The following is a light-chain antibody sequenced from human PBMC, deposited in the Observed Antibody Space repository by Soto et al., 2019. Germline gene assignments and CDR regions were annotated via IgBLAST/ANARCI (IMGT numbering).Light chain of an antibody. CDR3: QQYGNSPYT. CDR1: QRVSSSY. J-gene: IGKJ2*01. Sequence: EIVLTQSPGTLSLSPGERATLSCRASQRVSSSYLAWYQQKPGQAPRLLIYGASSRATGIPDRFSGSGSGTDFTLTIIRLEPEDFPVYYCQQYGNSPYTFGQGTKLEIK. V-gene: IGKV3-20*01. CDR2: GAS.